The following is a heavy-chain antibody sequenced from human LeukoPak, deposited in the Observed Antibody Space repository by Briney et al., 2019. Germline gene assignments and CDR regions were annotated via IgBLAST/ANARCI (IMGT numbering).Heavy chain of an antibody. Sequence: GGSLRLSCAASGFSFSVYGMHWVHQAPGKGLDWVAFIRYDGSNKNYADSVNGRFTISRDNSKNTLYLQMNSLRPEDTAVYYCAKDQFGDPNAFDVWGQGTIVTVSS. J-gene: IGHJ3*01. CDR3: AKDQFGDPNAFDV. CDR1: GFSFSVYG. CDR2: IRYDGSNK. V-gene: IGHV3-30*02. D-gene: IGHD3-16*01.